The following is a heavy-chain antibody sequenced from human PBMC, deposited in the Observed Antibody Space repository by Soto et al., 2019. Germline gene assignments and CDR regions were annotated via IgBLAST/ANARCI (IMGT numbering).Heavy chain of an antibody. CDR1: GGSISSYY. J-gene: IGHJ3*02. CDR3: ARDLLLFPAGGRGDASDI. Sequence: SETLSLTCTVSGGSISSYYWSWIRQPPGKGLEWIGDIYYSGSTNYNPSLKSRVTISVDTSKNQFSLKLSSVTAADTAVYYCARDLLLFPAGGRGDASDIWCQGT. V-gene: IGHV4-59*01. D-gene: IGHD6-13*01. CDR2: IYYSGST.